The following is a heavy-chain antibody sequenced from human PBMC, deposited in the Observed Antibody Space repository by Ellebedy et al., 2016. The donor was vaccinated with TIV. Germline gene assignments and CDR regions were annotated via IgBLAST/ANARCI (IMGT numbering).Heavy chain of an antibody. J-gene: IGHJ3*02. CDR2: MYPCCSDT. CDR1: GYTYANYW. Sequence: GESLKISCKASGYTYANYWIGWVRQMPGRGLEWMGVMYPCCSDTRYSPSFEGLVTMSNDKSLSTAYLQWSSLKASDTAVYYCARPRGTSSAWAFDIWGQGTKVTVS. CDR3: ARPRGTSSAWAFDI. D-gene: IGHD3-10*01. V-gene: IGHV5-51*01.